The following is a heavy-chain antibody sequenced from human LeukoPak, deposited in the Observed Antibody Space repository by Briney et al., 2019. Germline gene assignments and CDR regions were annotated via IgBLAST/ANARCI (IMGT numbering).Heavy chain of an antibody. V-gene: IGHV1-69*05. CDR3: ARDQGVRYFDWLSNTSYYYYMDV. J-gene: IGHJ6*03. D-gene: IGHD3-9*01. Sequence: SVKVSCKASGGTFSSYATSWVRQAPGQGLEWMGGIIPIFGTANYAQKFQGRVTITTDESTSTAYMELSSLRSEDTAVYYCARDQGVRYFDWLSNTSYYYYMDVWGKGTTVTVSS. CDR1: GGTFSSYA. CDR2: IIPIFGTA.